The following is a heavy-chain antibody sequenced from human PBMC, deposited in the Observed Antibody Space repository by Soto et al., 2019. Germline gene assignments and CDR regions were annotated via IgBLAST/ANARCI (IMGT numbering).Heavy chain of an antibody. CDR2: ISGSGGST. Sequence: EVQLLESGGGLVQPGGSLRLSCAASGFTFSSYAMSWVRQAPGKGLEWVSAISGSGGSTYYAASLKGRFTISRDNTKSTLDLQMNIQKAEDTAVYYCVYNSTPFDYWGQGTLVTVSS. CDR1: GFTFSSYA. D-gene: IGHD6-13*01. V-gene: IGHV3-23*01. CDR3: VYNSTPFDY. J-gene: IGHJ4*02.